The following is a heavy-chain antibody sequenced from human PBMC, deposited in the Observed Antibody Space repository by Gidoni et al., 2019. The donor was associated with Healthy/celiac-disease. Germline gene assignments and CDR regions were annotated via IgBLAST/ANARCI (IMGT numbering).Heavy chain of an antibody. CDR2: IIPIFGKE. CDR1: GGTFRSYA. V-gene: IGHV1-69*01. D-gene: IGHD3-10*01. CDR3: ERDPDYYGSGSPDV. Sequence: QVQLVQSGAEVKKPGSSVTVTCKASGGTFRSYAISWVRQAPGQGLEWMVGIIPIFGKENEAQKFQGRVTITADESTSKDYMEMSSRRSEDTAVYYCERDPDYYGSGSPDVWGQGTTVTVSS. J-gene: IGHJ6*02.